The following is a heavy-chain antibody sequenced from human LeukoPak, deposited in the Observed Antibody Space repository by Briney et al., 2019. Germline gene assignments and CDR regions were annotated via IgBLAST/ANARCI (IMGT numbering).Heavy chain of an antibody. V-gene: IGHV1-2*02. CDR2: INPNSGGT. D-gene: IGHD6-13*01. Sequence: ASVKVSCKASGYTFTGYYMHWARQAPGQGLEWMGWINPNSGGTNYAQKFQGRVTMTRDTSISTAYMELSRLRSDDTAVYYCARGESSSWYSHYYFDYWGQGTLVTVSS. CDR1: GYTFTGYY. CDR3: ARGESSSWYSHYYFDY. J-gene: IGHJ4*02.